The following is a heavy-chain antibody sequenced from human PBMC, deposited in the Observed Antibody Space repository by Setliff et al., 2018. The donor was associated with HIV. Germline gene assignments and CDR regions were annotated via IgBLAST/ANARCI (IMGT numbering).Heavy chain of an antibody. Sequence: SETLSLTCAVSGGSISTTNWWSWVRQPPGKGLEWIGSIYHSGSTYYNPSLKSRVTISVDPSKNQILLRLSSVTAADTAVYYCARLSGGMVPNYWGQGTLVTVSS. CDR2: IYHSGST. J-gene: IGHJ4*02. V-gene: IGHV4-4*02. CDR3: ARLSGGMVPNY. CDR1: GGSISTTNW. D-gene: IGHD3-10*01.